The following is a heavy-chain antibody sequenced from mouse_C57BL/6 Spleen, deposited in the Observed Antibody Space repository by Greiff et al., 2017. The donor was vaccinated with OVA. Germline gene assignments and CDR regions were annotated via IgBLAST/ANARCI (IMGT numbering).Heavy chain of an antibody. CDR3: AREGENVYYYAMDY. CDR2: INPSNGGT. CDR1: GYTFTSYW. V-gene: IGHV1-53*01. J-gene: IGHJ4*01. Sequence: QVQLQQPGTELVKPGAPVKLSCKASGYTFTSYWMPWVKQRPGQGLEWIGNINPSNGGTNYNEKFKGKATLTVDKSSSTAYMQLSSLTSENSADYYCAREGENVYYYAMDYWGQGTSVTVSS.